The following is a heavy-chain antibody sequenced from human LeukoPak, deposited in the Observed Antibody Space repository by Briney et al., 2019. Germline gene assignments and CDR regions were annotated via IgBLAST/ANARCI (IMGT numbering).Heavy chain of an antibody. CDR2: INHSGST. CDR1: GGSFSGYY. V-gene: IGHV4-34*01. Sequence: PSETLSLTCAVYGGSFSGYYWSWIRQPPGKGLEWIGEINHSGSTNYNPSLKSRVTISVDTSKNQFSLKLSSVTAADTAVYYCARVVVPAADMDVWGKGTTVTVSS. J-gene: IGHJ6*03. CDR3: ARVVVPAADMDV. D-gene: IGHD2-2*01.